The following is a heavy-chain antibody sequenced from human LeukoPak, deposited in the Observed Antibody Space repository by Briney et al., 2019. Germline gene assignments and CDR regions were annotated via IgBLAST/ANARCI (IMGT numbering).Heavy chain of an antibody. CDR2: INYSGTT. CDR3: ARDNSGYCSGGSCYHFDY. Sequence: SETLSLTCTVSGGSISSYYWSWIRQPPGKALEWIGYINYSGTTNYNPSLKSRVTISVDTSKNQFSLKLSSVTAADTAVYYCARDNSGYCSGGSCYHFDYWGQGTLVTVSS. J-gene: IGHJ4*02. V-gene: IGHV4-59*01. D-gene: IGHD2-15*01. CDR1: GGSISSYY.